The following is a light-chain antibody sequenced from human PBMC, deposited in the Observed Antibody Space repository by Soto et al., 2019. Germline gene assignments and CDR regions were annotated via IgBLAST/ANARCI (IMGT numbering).Light chain of an antibody. Sequence: DIQMTQSPSTLSASVGDRVTISCRASQSTTTWLAWYQQKPAKAPKLLIYDASSLESGVPSRFSGSGSGTEFTLTISSLQPGDFATYYCQQYNDYWTFGQGTKVDI. CDR2: DAS. CDR1: QSTTTW. CDR3: QQYNDYWT. J-gene: IGKJ1*01. V-gene: IGKV1-5*01.